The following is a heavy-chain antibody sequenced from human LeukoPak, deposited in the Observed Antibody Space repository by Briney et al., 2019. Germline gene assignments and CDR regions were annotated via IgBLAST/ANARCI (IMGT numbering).Heavy chain of an antibody. CDR1: GYTFTGYY. J-gene: IGHJ4*02. V-gene: IGHV1-2*02. D-gene: IGHD5-18*01. CDR3: ATDLRGYSYGAIDY. CDR2: INPNSGGT. Sequence: GASEKVSCKASGYTFTGYYMHWVRQAPGQGLEWMGWINPNSGGTNYAQKFQGRVTMTRDTSISTAYMELSRLRSDDTAVYYCATDLRGYSYGAIDYWGQGTLVTVSS.